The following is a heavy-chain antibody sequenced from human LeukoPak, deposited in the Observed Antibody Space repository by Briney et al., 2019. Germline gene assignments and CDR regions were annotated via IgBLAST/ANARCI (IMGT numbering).Heavy chain of an antibody. CDR2: INPSGGST. J-gene: IGHJ5*02. V-gene: IGHV1-46*01. CDR1: GYTFTSYY. CDR3: ARQTAMVPNWFDP. D-gene: IGHD5-18*01. Sequence: ASVKVSCKASGYTFTSYYMHWVRQAPGQGLEWMGIINPSGGSTSYAQKFQGRVTITADKSTSTAYMELSSLRSEDTAVYYCARQTAMVPNWFDPWGQGTLVTVSS.